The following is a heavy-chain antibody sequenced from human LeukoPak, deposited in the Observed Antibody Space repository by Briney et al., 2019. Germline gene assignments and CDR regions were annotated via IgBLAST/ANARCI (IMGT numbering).Heavy chain of an antibody. CDR3: ARVGCSSTSCYPSVGYFDY. J-gene: IGHJ4*02. CDR1: GFTFSSYS. Sequence: KAGGSLRLSCAASGFTFSSYSMNWVRQAPGKGLEWVSSISSSSSYIYYADSVKGRFTISRDNAKNSLYLQMNSLRAEDTAVYYCARVGCSSTSCYPSVGYFDYWGQGTLVTVSS. D-gene: IGHD2-2*01. V-gene: IGHV3-21*01. CDR2: ISSSSSYI.